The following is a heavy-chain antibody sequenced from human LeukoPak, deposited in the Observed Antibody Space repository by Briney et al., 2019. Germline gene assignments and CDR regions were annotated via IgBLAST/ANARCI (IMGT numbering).Heavy chain of an antibody. CDR2: MSGSSTYI. Sequence: GGSLRLSCAASGITFSSFEMTWVRQAPGKGLEWISSMSGSSTYIYYGDSVRGRFTISRDNAKNSLHLQMNSLRADDAGVYYCAREGGNYFYMDVWGIGTTVTISS. J-gene: IGHJ6*03. CDR3: AREGGNYFYMDV. D-gene: IGHD2-15*01. CDR1: GITFSSFE. V-gene: IGHV3-21*01.